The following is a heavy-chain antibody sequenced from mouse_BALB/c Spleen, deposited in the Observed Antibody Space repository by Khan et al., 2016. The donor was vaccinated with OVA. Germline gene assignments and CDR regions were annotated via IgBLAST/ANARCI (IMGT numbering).Heavy chain of an antibody. D-gene: IGHD2-14*01. V-gene: IGHV9-3-1*01. CDR1: GYTFTNYG. J-gene: IGHJ4*01. CDR3: ARVGYNGTTDY. Sequence: QIQLVQSGPELKKPGETVKISCKASGYTFTNYGMNWVKQAPGKGLKWMGWINTYTGEPTYADDFKGRFVFSLETSASTAYLQINNLKNEDTATYFCARVGYNGTTDYWGQGTSVTVSS. CDR2: INTYTGEP.